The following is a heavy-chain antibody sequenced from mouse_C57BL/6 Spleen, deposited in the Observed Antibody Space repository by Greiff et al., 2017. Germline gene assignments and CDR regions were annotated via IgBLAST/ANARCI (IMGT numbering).Heavy chain of an antibody. CDR2: IDPETGGT. Sequence: VQLQESGAELVRPGASVTLSCKASGYTFTDYEMHWVKQTPVHGLEWIGAIDPETGGTASNPKFKGTAILTADKSSSTAYMELRSLTSEDSAVYYCTRRDYYGSSSDYWGQGTTLTVSS. CDR1: GYTFTDYE. J-gene: IGHJ2*01. D-gene: IGHD1-1*01. CDR3: TRRDYYGSSSDY. V-gene: IGHV1-15*01.